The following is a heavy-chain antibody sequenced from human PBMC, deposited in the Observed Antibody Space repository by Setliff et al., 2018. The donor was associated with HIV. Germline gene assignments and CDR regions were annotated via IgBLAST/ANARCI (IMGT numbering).Heavy chain of an antibody. CDR3: ARHHNTMVRGVAYFQH. D-gene: IGHD3-10*01. CDR1: GGSISSYY. V-gene: IGHV4-59*08. CDR2: IYYSGNT. J-gene: IGHJ1*01. Sequence: SETLSLTCTVSGGSISSYYWSWIRQPPGKGLEWIGYIYYSGNTNYNPSLKSRVTISVDTSKKQFSLKLSSVIAADTAVCYCARHHNTMVRGVAYFQHWGQGTLVTVSS.